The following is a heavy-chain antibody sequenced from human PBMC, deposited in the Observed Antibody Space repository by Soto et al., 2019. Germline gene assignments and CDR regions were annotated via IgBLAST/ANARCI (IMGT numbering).Heavy chain of an antibody. J-gene: IGHJ6*03. CDR1: GYTFTSYG. V-gene: IGHV1-18*01. CDR2: ISAYNGNT. Sequence: ASMKVSCKASGYTFTSYGISWVRQAPGQRLEWMGWISAYNGNTNYAQKLQGRVTMTTDTSTSTAYMELGSLKSDDTAVYYCARDSIPYNWNYPDYYYYMDVWGKGTTVTVSS. D-gene: IGHD1-7*01. CDR3: ARDSIPYNWNYPDYYYYMDV.